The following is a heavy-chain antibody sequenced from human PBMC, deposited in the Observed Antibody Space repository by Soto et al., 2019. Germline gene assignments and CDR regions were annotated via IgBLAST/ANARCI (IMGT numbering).Heavy chain of an antibody. V-gene: IGHV3-21*01. CDR1: GFTFSRYS. CDR2: ISSSSSYI. Sequence: GGSLRLSCAASGFTFSRYSMNWVRQAPGKGLEWVSSISSSSSYIYYADSVKGRFTISRDNANNSLYLQMNSLRADDTAVYYCPRDSGGDYGMDVWGQGTTVTVSS. J-gene: IGHJ6*02. D-gene: IGHD2-21*01. CDR3: PRDSGGDYGMDV.